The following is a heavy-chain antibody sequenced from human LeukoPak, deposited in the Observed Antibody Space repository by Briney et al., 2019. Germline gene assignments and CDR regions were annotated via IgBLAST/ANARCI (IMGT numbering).Heavy chain of an antibody. V-gene: IGHV3-30-3*01. CDR3: ARDSVEYCSSTSCFGAFDI. J-gene: IGHJ3*02. D-gene: IGHD2-2*01. Sequence: GGSLRLSCAASGFTFSSYAMHWVRQAPGKGLEWVAVISYDGSNKYYADSVKGRFTISRDNSKNTLYLQMNSLRAEDTAVYYCARDSVEYCSSTSCFGAFDIWGQGTMVTVSS. CDR1: GFTFSSYA. CDR2: ISYDGSNK.